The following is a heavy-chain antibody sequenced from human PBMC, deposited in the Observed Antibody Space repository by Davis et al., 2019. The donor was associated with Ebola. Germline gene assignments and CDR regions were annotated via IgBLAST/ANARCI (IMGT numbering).Heavy chain of an antibody. D-gene: IGHD2-21*01. CDR1: GFTFSSYS. V-gene: IGHV3-48*01. CDR3: ARDHPDIVGVYNWFDP. CDR2: ISSSSSTI. Sequence: GESLKISCAASGFTFSSYSMNWVRQAPGKGLEWVSYISSSSSTIYYADSVKGRFTISRDNAKNSLYLQMNSLRAEDTAVYYCARDHPDIVGVYNWFDPWGQGTLVTVSS. J-gene: IGHJ5*02.